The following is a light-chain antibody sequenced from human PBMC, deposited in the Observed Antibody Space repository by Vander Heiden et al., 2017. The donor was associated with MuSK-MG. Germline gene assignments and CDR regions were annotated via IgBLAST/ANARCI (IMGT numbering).Light chain of an antibody. J-gene: IGKJ3*01. CDR3: QQDDSTLFT. V-gene: IGKV4-1*01. Sequence: DIVMTQSPDSLAVSLGERATINCKSSQSVLYSSNNKNYLAWYQHNPGQPPKLLIYWASTRESGVPDRFSGSGSGTDFTLTISSLQAEDVAVYYCQQDDSTLFTFGHGTKVDIK. CDR2: WAS. CDR1: QSVLYSSNNKNY.